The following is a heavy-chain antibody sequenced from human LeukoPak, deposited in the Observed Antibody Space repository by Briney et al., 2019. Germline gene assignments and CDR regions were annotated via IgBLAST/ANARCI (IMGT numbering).Heavy chain of an antibody. J-gene: IGHJ4*02. CDR2: ISYSGST. Sequence: PSETLSLTCTVSDDSISSYYWSWIRQPPGKGREWIGYISYSGSTKFNPSLESRVTISLDTSKNQFSLKVTSVTAADTAVYYCARVGRGDHTWGSYSFDSWGQGSLVTVSS. V-gene: IGHV4-59*12. CDR3: ARVGRGDHTWGSYSFDS. D-gene: IGHD3-16*01. CDR1: DDSISSYY.